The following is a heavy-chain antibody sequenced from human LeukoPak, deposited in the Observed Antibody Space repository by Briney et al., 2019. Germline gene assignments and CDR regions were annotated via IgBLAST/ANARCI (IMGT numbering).Heavy chain of an antibody. J-gene: IGHJ4*02. Sequence: TSETLPLTCTVSGGSISSYYWSWIRQPPGKGLEWIGNIYYSGSTNYNPSLKSRVTISLDTSKNQFSLKLRSVTAADTAVYYCARGVSTYYYGSGSYYTVDNWGQGTLVTVSS. V-gene: IGHV4-59*01. CDR3: ARGVSTYYYGSGSYYTVDN. CDR2: IYYSGST. CDR1: GGSISSYY. D-gene: IGHD3-10*01.